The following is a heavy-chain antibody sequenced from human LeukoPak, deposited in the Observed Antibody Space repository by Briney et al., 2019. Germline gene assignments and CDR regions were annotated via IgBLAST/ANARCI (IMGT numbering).Heavy chain of an antibody. CDR3: ERVLTDDFWCANYFDY. J-gene: IGHJ4*02. D-gene: IGHD3/OR15-3a*01. CDR1: GSTFTIRD. CDR2: ISTYNGNT. V-gene: IGHV1-18*01. Sequence: ASVTLSFNGSGSTFTIRDFSWVWLAPGQGLEWMAWISTYNGNTNYALKVQGRATMTTDTSTSTAYMELRSMRSNDTAMYYSERVLTDDFWCANYFDYWGQGTLVTVSS.